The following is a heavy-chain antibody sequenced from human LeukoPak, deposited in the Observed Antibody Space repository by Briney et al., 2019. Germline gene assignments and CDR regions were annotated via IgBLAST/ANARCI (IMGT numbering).Heavy chain of an antibody. CDR2: IRGSDAKT. Sequence: GGSLRLSCAASGFTLRSYVMTWVRQAPGKGLEWVSAIRGSDAKTYYADSVKGRFTISRDNSKNTLYLQMDSLRAEDTAVYYCANCYRATTCYVGQDYWGQGTLVTVSS. J-gene: IGHJ4*02. V-gene: IGHV3-23*01. CDR3: ANCYRATTCYVGQDY. D-gene: IGHD2-2*01. CDR1: GFTLRSYV.